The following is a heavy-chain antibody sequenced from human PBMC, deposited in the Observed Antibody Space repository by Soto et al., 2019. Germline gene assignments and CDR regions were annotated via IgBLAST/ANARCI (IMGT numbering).Heavy chain of an antibody. CDR2: ISYDGSDK. D-gene: IGHD2-8*01. Sequence: QVQLVESGGGVVQPGRSLRLSCAASGFTFSSYGMHWVRQAPGKGLEWVALISYDGSDKYYADSVKGRFTISRDNSKNTLSLQIDSLRREDTAVYYCAKGPLYASTPSDYWGQGTLVTVSS. J-gene: IGHJ4*02. CDR3: AKGPLYASTPSDY. V-gene: IGHV3-30*18. CDR1: GFTFSSYG.